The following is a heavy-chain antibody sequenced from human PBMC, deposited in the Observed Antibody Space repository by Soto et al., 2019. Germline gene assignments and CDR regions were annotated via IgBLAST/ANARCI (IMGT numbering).Heavy chain of an antibody. CDR1: GGSISSGDYY. J-gene: IGHJ4*02. D-gene: IGHD3-10*01. CDR3: ARVGTNYMVRGVIYLDY. V-gene: IGHV4-30-4*01. CDR2: IYYSGST. Sequence: SETLSLTCTVSGGSISSGDYYWSWIRQPPGKGLEWIGYIYYSGSTYYNPSLKSRVTISVDTSKIQFSLKLSSVTAADTAVYYCARVGTNYMVRGVIYLDYWGQGTLVTVSS.